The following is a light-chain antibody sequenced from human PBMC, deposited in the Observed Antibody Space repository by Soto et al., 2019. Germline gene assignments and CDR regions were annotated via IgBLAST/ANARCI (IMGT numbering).Light chain of an antibody. CDR2: AAS. J-gene: IGKJ5*01. CDR3: QQSYSTPIT. CDR1: QSISSY. V-gene: IGKV1-39*01. Sequence: DIQMTQSPSSLSASVGDRVTITCRASQSISSYLTWYQQKPGKAPKLLIYAASSLQSGVPSRFSGSGSGTDFTLTISSLQPEDCATYYCQQSYSTPITFGQGTRLEIK.